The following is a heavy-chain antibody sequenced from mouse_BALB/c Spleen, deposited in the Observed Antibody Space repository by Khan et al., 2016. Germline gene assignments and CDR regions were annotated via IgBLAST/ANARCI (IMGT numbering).Heavy chain of an antibody. CDR3: GRLNALYAMDY. CDR2: INYSGST. Sequence: EVQLQESGPGLVKPSQSLSLTCTVTGYSITSDYAWNWIRQFPGNKLEWMGNINYSGSTSYNPSLKSRISSTRDTSKNQFFLQLNSETPEDAASYYCGRLNALYAMDYWGQGTSVTVSS. J-gene: IGHJ4*01. V-gene: IGHV3-2*02. D-gene: IGHD1-3*01. CDR1: GYSITSDYA.